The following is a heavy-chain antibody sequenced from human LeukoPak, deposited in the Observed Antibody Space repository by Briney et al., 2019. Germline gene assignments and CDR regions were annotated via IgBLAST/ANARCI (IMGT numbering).Heavy chain of an antibody. J-gene: IGHJ4*02. CDR1: GFTFSSYS. CDR3: ARDREAYDFWSGYTQALIDY. V-gene: IGHV3-48*01. D-gene: IGHD3-3*01. CDR2: ISSSSSTI. Sequence: GGSLRLSCAASGFTFSSYSMNWVRQAPGKGQEWVSYISSSSSTIYYADSVKGRFTISRDNAKNSLYLQMNSLRAEDTAVYYCARDREAYDFWSGYTQALIDYWGQGTLVTVSS.